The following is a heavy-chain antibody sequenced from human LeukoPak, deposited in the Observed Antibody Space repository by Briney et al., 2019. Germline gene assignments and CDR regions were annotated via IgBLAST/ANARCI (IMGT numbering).Heavy chain of an antibody. D-gene: IGHD3-10*01. CDR3: AKDGPLDYYGSGSSPGYFDY. CDR2: ISGSGGST. J-gene: IGHJ4*02. Sequence: GGSLRLSCAASGFTFSSYAMSWVRQAPGKRLEWVSAISGSGGSTYYADSVKGRLTISRDNSKNTLYLQMNSLRAEDTAVYYCAKDGPLDYYGSGSSPGYFDYWGQGTLVTVSS. CDR1: GFTFSSYA. V-gene: IGHV3-23*01.